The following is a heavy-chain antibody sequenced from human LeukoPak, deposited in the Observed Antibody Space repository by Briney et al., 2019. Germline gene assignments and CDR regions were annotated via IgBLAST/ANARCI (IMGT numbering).Heavy chain of an antibody. Sequence: SETLSLTCTVSGGSISIYYWSWIRQPPGKGLEWIGYIYTSGSTNYNPSLKSRVTISVDTSKNQFSLKLSSVTAADTAVYYCARLDASYYYYYYMDVWGKGTTVTVSS. CDR2: IYTSGST. J-gene: IGHJ6*03. CDR3: ARLDASYYYYYYMDV. CDR1: GGSISIYY. V-gene: IGHV4-4*09.